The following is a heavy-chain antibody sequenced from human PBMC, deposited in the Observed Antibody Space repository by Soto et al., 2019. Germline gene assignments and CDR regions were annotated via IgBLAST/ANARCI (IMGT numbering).Heavy chain of an antibody. J-gene: IGHJ1*01. D-gene: IGHD3-22*01. CDR2: ISAYNGNT. V-gene: IGHV1-18*01. CDR1: GYTCTTYG. Sequence: GASVKVSCKASGYTCTTYGITWVRQGPGQGLEWMGWISAYNGNTNYAQKVQGRVTMTTDTSTSTAYMELRSLRSDDTAVYYCARAVDYYDSSGYYTHEYFQHWGQGTLVTVSS. CDR3: ARAVDYYDSSGYYTHEYFQH.